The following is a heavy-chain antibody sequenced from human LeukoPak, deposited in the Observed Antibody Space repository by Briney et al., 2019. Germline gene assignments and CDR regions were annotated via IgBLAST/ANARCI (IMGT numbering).Heavy chain of an antibody. J-gene: IGHJ6*03. Sequence: GGSLRLSCAASGFTFSSYSMNWVRQAPGKGLEWVSSISSSSSYIYYADSVKGRFTISRDNAKNSLYLQMNSLRAEDTAVYYCARVESHQLLSSYYYYYYMDVWGKGTTVTVSS. CDR2: ISSSSSYI. D-gene: IGHD2-2*01. CDR1: GFTFSSYS. CDR3: ARVESHQLLSSYYYYYYMDV. V-gene: IGHV3-21*01.